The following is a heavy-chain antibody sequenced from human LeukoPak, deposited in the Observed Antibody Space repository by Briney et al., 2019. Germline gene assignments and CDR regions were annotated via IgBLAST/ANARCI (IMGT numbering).Heavy chain of an antibody. CDR1: GGSISSYY. CDR2: IYTSGST. CDR3: ARVWTVVTPSDAFDI. Sequence: PSETLSLTCTVSGGSISSYYWSWIRQPAGKGLEWIGRIYTSGSTNYNPSLKSRVTMSVDTSKNQFSLKLSSVTAADTAVYYCARVWTVVTPSDAFDIWGQGTMVTVSS. J-gene: IGHJ3*02. V-gene: IGHV4-4*07. D-gene: IGHD4-23*01.